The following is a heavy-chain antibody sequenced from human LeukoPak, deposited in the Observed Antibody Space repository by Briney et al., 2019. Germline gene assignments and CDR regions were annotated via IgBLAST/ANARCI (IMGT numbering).Heavy chain of an antibody. Sequence: SETLSLTCIVSSGSISNYDWSWIRQPPGTGLEWIGYIHYSGSINDTPSLKSRVTMSVDTSKNQFSLKLSPVTAADTAVYYCARGLSSGWSSPNFDYWGQGTLVTVSS. D-gene: IGHD6-19*01. CDR2: IHYSGSI. CDR3: ARGLSSGWSSPNFDY. J-gene: IGHJ4*02. V-gene: IGHV4-59*13. CDR1: SGSISNYD.